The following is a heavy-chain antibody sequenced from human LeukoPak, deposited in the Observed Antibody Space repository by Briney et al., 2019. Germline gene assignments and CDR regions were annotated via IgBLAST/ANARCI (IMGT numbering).Heavy chain of an antibody. D-gene: IGHD3-9*01. V-gene: IGHV4-61*01. Sequence: SEPLSLTCTVSGGSVSSGSYYWSWIRQPPGKGLEWFGYIYYSGSTNYNPSLKSRVTISVDTSKNQFSLKLSSVTAADTAVYYCARYNHILTGSDYRGQGTLVTVSS. CDR3: ARYNHILTGSDY. CDR2: IYYSGST. J-gene: IGHJ4*02. CDR1: GGSVSSGSYY.